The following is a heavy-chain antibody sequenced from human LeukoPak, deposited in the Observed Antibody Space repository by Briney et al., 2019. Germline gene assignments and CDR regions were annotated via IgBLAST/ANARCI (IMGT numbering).Heavy chain of an antibody. Sequence: SETLSLTCSVSDDSITMYYWTWIRQPPGKGLERIGYVDHTGSTNFNPSPNGRVSISRDTTKNLFSLRLRSVTAADTAVYFCARGRVSSSTWYSTYYYYFYMDVWGKGTTVTVSS. J-gene: IGHJ6*03. CDR2: VDHTGST. CDR1: DDSITMYY. V-gene: IGHV4-59*01. CDR3: ARGRVSSSTWYSTYYYYFYMDV. D-gene: IGHD1-1*01.